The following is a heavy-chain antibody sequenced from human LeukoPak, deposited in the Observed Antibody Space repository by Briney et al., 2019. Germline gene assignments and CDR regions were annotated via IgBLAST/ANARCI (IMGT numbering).Heavy chain of an antibody. Sequence: GESLKISCKDSGYSFTNYWIGWVRQMPGKGLEWMGIIYPGDSDTRYSPSFQGQVTISADKSISTAYLQWSSLKASDTAMYYCARRRYYFDSNGFSRGSFDIWGQGTLVTVSS. CDR2: IYPGDSDT. CDR1: GYSFTNYW. CDR3: ARRRYYFDSNGFSRGSFDI. D-gene: IGHD3-22*01. V-gene: IGHV5-51*01. J-gene: IGHJ3*02.